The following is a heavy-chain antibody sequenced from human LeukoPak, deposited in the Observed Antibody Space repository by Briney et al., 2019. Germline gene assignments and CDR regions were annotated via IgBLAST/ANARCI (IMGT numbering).Heavy chain of an antibody. V-gene: IGHV4-39*07. CDR1: GGSISSSSYY. J-gene: IGHJ6*03. CDR2: IYTSGST. Sequence: SETLSLTCPVSGGSISSSSYYWGWIRQPPGKGLEWIGRIYTSGSTNYNPSLKSRVTMSVDTSKNQFSLKLSSVTAADTAVYYCARDQENCSGGSCYYYYYYMDVWGKGTTVTISS. D-gene: IGHD2-15*01. CDR3: ARDQENCSGGSCYYYYYYMDV.